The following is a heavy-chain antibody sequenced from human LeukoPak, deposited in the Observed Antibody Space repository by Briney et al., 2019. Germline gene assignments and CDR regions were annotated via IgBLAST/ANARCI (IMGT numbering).Heavy chain of an antibody. CDR1: GFTFSNYA. D-gene: IGHD1-1*01. Sequence: GGSLRLSCTVSGFTFSNYAMIWVRQAPGKGLEWVGRIKSKTDGGTTDYAAPVKGRFTISRDDSKNTLYLQMNSLKTEDTAVYYCTTDVWNDIIDYWGQGTLVTVSS. CDR2: IKSKTDGGTT. V-gene: IGHV3-15*01. J-gene: IGHJ4*02. CDR3: TTDVWNDIIDY.